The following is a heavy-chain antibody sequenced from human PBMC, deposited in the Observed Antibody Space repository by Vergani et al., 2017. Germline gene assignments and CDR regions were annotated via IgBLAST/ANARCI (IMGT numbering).Heavy chain of an antibody. V-gene: IGHV3-7*01. CDR1: GFTFSSYW. J-gene: IGHJ4*02. CDR3: ATGGVRFLEWLLHDY. CDR2: IKQDGSEK. D-gene: IGHD3-3*01. Sequence: EVQLVESGGGLVKPGGSLRLSCAASGFTFSSYWMSWVRQAPGKGLEWVANIKQDGSEKYYVDSVKGRFTISRDNAKNSLYLQMNSLRAEDTAVYYCATGGVRFLEWLLHDYWGQGTLVTVSS.